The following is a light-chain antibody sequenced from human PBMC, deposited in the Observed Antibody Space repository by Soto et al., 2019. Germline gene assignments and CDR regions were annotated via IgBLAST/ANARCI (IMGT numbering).Light chain of an antibody. CDR3: LQDYSYPLT. CDR2: YAS. V-gene: IGKV1-6*01. J-gene: IGKJ4*01. CDR1: QDIRKE. Sequence: AIQMTQSPSSLSASVGDRVTITCRASQDIRKELGWYQQQPGKAPKLLIFYASGLQSGVPSRFSGSGSGTDFTLTINSLQPEDFATYYCLQDYSYPLTFGGGTKVELK.